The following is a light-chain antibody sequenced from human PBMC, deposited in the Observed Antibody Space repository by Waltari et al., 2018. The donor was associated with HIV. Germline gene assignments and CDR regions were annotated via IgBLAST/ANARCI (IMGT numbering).Light chain of an antibody. CDR2: SNN. V-gene: IGLV1-44*01. Sequence: QSVLTQPPSASGTPGPRVTISCYGSSSHIGSHTVNWYQQVPGTAPKLLIYSNNQRPSGVPDRFSGSKSGTSASLAISGLQSEDEADYYCAAWDDSLSGYVFGTGTKVTVL. CDR3: AAWDDSLSGYV. J-gene: IGLJ1*01. CDR1: SSHIGSHT.